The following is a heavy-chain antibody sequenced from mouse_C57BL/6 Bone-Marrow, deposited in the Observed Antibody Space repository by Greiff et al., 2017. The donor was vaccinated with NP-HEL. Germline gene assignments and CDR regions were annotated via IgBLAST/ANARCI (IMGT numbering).Heavy chain of an antibody. J-gene: IGHJ3*01. CDR1: GFTFSSYG. D-gene: IGHD2-4*01. CDR3: ARQIYYDRD. V-gene: IGHV5-6*01. Sequence: EVQLMESGGDLVKPGGSLKLSCAASGFTFSSYGMSWVRQTPDKRLEWVATISSGGSYTYYPDSVKGRFTISRDNAKNTLYLQMSSLKSEDTAMYYCARQIYYDRDWGQGTLVTVSA. CDR2: ISSGGSYT.